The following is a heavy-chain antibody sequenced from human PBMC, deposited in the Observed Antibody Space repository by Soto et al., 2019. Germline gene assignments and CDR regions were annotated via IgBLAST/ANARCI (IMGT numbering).Heavy chain of an antibody. CDR1: GFSFSNYA. V-gene: IGHV3-23*05. Sequence: EVQLLESGGGLVQPGGSLRLSCIASGFSFSNYAMIWVRQAPGKGPEWVSSIEISGRATYYADAVKGRFTISRDDSKDPVYVQMNRLRGVDTAVYFCAKGDGGYFDHWGQGNLVSVSS. J-gene: IGHJ4*02. CDR3: AKGDGGYFDH. D-gene: IGHD3-16*01. CDR2: IEISGRAT.